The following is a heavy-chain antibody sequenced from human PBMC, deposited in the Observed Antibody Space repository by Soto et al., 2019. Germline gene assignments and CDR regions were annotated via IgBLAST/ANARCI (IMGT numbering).Heavy chain of an antibody. V-gene: IGHV4-30-4*01. D-gene: IGHD2-15*01. CDR3: ARWGLGYCSGGSCYFSAFDI. CDR2: IYYSGST. Sequence: QVQLQESGPGLVKPSQTLSLTCTVSGGSISSGDYYWSWIRQPPGKGLGWIGYIYYSGSTYYNPSLKSRVTISVDTSKNQFSLKLSSVPAADTAVYYCARWGLGYCSGGSCYFSAFDIWGQGTMVTVSS. J-gene: IGHJ3*02. CDR1: GGSISSGDYY.